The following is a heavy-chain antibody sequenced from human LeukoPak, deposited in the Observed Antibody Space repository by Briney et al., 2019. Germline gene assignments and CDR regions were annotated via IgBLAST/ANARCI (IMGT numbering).Heavy chain of an antibody. CDR2: IHYDGSEK. CDR3: AKDMHILDH. D-gene: IGHD3-16*01. CDR1: GFTFSTYG. Sequence: GGSLRLSYVASGFTFSTYGIHWVRQAPGKGLEWVAFIHYDGSEKFYGESVKGRFTISRDDANNTVYLQVNNLRAEDTALYYCAKDMHILDHWGQGTRVTASS. V-gene: IGHV3-30*02. J-gene: IGHJ4*02.